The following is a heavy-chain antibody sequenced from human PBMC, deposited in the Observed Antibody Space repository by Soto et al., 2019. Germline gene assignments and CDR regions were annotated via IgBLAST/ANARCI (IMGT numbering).Heavy chain of an antibody. Sequence: GESLKISCKGSGYSFTIYWIGPVRQMPGKGLEWMGIIYPGDSDTRYSPSFQGQVPISACKSITTAYLQWSSLKAPDTAMYYRARHGPRVYYDNSDYYYYGMDVWGQGTTVTVSS. J-gene: IGHJ6*02. V-gene: IGHV5-51*01. D-gene: IGHD3-22*01. CDR1: GYSFTIYW. CDR3: ARHGPRVYYDNSDYYYYGMDV. CDR2: IYPGDSDT.